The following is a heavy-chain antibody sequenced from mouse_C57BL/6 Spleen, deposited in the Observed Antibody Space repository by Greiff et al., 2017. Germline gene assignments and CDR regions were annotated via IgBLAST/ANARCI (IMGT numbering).Heavy chain of an antibody. CDR1: GYTFTSYW. V-gene: IGHV1-55*01. Sequence: QVQLQQPGAELVKPGASVKMSCKSSGYTFTSYWITWVKQRPGQGLEWIGDIYPGSGSTNYNEKFKSKATLTVDTSSSTAYMQLSSLTSEDSAVYYCARAYDGNYVVTIVGFAYWGQGTLVTVSA. J-gene: IGHJ3*01. CDR3: ARAYDGNYVVTIVGFAY. CDR2: IYPGSGST. D-gene: IGHD2-10*01.